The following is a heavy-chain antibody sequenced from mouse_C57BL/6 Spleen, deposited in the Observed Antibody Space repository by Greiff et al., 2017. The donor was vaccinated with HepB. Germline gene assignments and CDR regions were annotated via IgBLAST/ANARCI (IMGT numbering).Heavy chain of an antibody. CDR3: ARDYYGSSLYFDV. CDR2: INPRSGNT. Sequence: VQLQQSGAELARPGASVKLSCKASGYTFTSYGISWVKQRTGQGLEWIGEINPRSGNTYYNVKFKGKATLTADKSSSTAYMELRSLTSEDSAVYFCARDYYGSSLYFDVWGTGTTVTVSS. V-gene: IGHV1-81*01. J-gene: IGHJ1*03. CDR1: GYTFTSYG. D-gene: IGHD1-1*01.